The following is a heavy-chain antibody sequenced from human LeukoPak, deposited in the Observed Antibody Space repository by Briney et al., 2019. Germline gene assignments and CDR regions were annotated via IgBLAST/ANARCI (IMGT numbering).Heavy chain of an antibody. V-gene: IGHV4-59*01. J-gene: IGHJ4*02. D-gene: IGHD2-15*01. CDR2: IYYSGST. Sequence: SETLSLTCTVSGGSISSYYWSWIRQPPGKGLEWIGYIYYSGSTNYNPSLKSRVTISLDTSKNHFSLRLNSVTAADTAVYYCARGVVVVAAMLDNWGQGTLVTVSS. CDR1: GGSISSYY. CDR3: ARGVVVVAAMLDN.